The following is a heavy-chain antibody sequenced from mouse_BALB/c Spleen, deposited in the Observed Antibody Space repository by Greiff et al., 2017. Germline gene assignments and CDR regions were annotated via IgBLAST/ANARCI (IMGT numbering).Heavy chain of an antibody. CDR2: ILPGSGST. CDR3: ASGGDYGRYFDY. CDR1: GYTFSSYW. Sequence: QVQLQQSGAELMKPGASVKISCKATGYTFSSYWIEWVKQRPGHGLEWIGEILPGSGSTNYNEKFKGKATFTADTSSNTAYMQLSSLTSEDSAVYYCASGGDYGRYFDYWGQGTTLTVSS. D-gene: IGHD2-4*01. J-gene: IGHJ2*01. V-gene: IGHV1-9*01.